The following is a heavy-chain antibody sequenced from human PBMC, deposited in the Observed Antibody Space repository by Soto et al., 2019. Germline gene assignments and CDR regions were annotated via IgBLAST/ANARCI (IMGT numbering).Heavy chain of an antibody. CDR3: ARGGSESDY. CDR1: GFTFSGYW. Sequence: PGGSLRLSCAASGFTFSGYWMTWVRQAPGKGLEWVANIKEDGSEKNYVDSVEGRFTISRDNAKNSLYLQMNSLRADDTAVYYCARGGSESDYWGQGTLVTVSS. CDR2: IKEDGSEK. D-gene: IGHD3-16*01. V-gene: IGHV3-7*01. J-gene: IGHJ4*02.